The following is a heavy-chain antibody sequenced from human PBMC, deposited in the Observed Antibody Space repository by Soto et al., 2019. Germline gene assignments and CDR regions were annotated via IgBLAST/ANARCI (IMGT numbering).Heavy chain of an antibody. CDR2: IDNAGTDS. V-gene: IGHV3-74*01. Sequence: VASGGGLVQPGGSLRLSCAASGFPLSGRSMHWVRQAPGKGLVWVSGIDNAGTDSTYADSVKGRFTSSRDNAKNMLYLQMNSLRVEDTAVYYCARGWFGPDVWGKGTTVTVSS. CDR3: ARGWFGPDV. CDR1: GFPLSGRS. D-gene: IGHD3-10*01. J-gene: IGHJ6*04.